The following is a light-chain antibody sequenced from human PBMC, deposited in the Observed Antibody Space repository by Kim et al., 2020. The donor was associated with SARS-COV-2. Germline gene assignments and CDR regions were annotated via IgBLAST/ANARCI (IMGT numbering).Light chain of an antibody. J-gene: IGLJ2*01. CDR1: INDVGAYNL. CDR3: CTYAGYTTWI. Sequence: QSALTQPASVSGSLGQSIMISCTGTINDVGAYNLVSWYQQYPGKGPRLIIYEGTKRPSGVSDRFSASKSGSWASLTISKLQADDEAVYYCCTYAGYTTWIFGGGTRVTV. V-gene: IGLV2-23*01. CDR2: EGT.